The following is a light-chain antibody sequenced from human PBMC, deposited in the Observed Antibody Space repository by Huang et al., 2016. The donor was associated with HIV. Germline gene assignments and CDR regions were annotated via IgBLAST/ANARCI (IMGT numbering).Light chain of an antibody. V-gene: IGKV3-15*01. Sequence: MVMTQSPDTLSVSPGERATLSCRASQSVAYNLAWYQQKAGQAPRHIIYGTSTRATGIPGRFSGGGSGTEFTLTISSLQSDDFGVYYCQQYDKWPPVTFGQGTKVEI. CDR3: QQYDKWPPVT. CDR1: QSVAYN. J-gene: IGKJ1*01. CDR2: GTS.